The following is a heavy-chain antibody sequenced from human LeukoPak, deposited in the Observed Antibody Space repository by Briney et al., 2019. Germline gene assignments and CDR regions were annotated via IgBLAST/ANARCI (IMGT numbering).Heavy chain of an antibody. V-gene: IGHV4-34*01. CDR3: ALQYYDILTGYYSDY. CDR1: GGSFSGYY. J-gene: IGHJ4*02. CDR2: INHSGST. Sequence: SETLSLTCAVYGGSFSGYYWSWIRQPPGKGLEWIGEINHSGSTNYNPSPKSRVTISVDTSKNQFSLELSSVTAADTAVYYCALQYYDILTGYYSDYWGQGTLVTVSS. D-gene: IGHD3-9*01.